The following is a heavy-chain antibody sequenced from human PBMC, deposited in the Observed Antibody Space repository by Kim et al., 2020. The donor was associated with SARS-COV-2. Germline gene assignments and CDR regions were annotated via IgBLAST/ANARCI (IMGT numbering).Heavy chain of an antibody. D-gene: IGHD3-22*01. CDR1: GGPLSSYY. CDR2: IYRSVTT. CDR3: ARALAGSRGNLPLAY. Sequence: SETLSLTCTVFGGPLSSYYWSWIRQPPGKGLEWIGFIYRSVTTTYNPALKSRVTISVDTSKSQFSLKMTSLTAADTAVYYCARALAGSRGNLPLAYWGQG. J-gene: IGHJ4*02. V-gene: IGHV4-4*08.